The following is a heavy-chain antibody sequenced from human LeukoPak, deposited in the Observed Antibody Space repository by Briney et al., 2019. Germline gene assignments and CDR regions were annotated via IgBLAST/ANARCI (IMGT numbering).Heavy chain of an antibody. CDR2: IRYDGSNK. Sequence: SGGSLRLSCAASGFTFSSYGMHWVRQAPGKGLEWVAFIRYDGSNKYYADSVKGRFTISRDNSKNTLYLQMNSLRAEDTAVYYCANGLRAGYCSSTSCSDTLNWFDPWGQGTLVTVSS. V-gene: IGHV3-30*02. CDR1: GFTFSSYG. J-gene: IGHJ5*02. CDR3: ANGLRAGYCSSTSCSDTLNWFDP. D-gene: IGHD2-2*01.